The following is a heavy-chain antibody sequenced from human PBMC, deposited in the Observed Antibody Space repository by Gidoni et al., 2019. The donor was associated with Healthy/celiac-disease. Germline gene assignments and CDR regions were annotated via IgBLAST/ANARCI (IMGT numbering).Heavy chain of an antibody. D-gene: IGHD3-16*02. Sequence: QVQLLASRGGLVKPGASLRLSCAASRFTFSDYYMSWIRQAPGKGLEWVSDISSSGSTIYYADSVKGRFTISRDNAKNSLYLQMNSLRAEETAVYYCARNQLSGSYYYYYGMDVWGQGTTVTVSS. CDR2: ISSSGSTI. CDR1: RFTFSDYY. CDR3: ARNQLSGSYYYYYGMDV. V-gene: IGHV3-11*01. J-gene: IGHJ6*02.